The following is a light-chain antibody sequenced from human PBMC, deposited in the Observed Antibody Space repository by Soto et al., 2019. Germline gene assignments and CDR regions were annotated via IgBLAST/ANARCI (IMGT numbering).Light chain of an antibody. V-gene: IGLV2-14*01. CDR1: SSDVGGYNY. Sequence: ALTQPASVSGSPGQSITISCIGTSSDVGGYNYVSWYQLHPGKAPKLILYEVTNRPSGVSDRFSGSKSGNTASLTISGLQAEDEADYYCSSYTSSTAYVFGTGTKVTVL. CDR2: EVT. J-gene: IGLJ1*01. CDR3: SSYTSSTAYV.